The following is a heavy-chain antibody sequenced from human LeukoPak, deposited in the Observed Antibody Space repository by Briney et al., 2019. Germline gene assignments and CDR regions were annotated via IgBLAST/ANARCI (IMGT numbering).Heavy chain of an antibody. V-gene: IGHV3-30*18. Sequence: PGRSLRLSCAASGFTFSSYGMHWVRQAPGKGLEWVAVISYDGSNKYYADSVKGRFTISRDNSKNTLYLQMNSLRAEDTAVYYCAKERMLDLLDYWGQGTLVTVSS. J-gene: IGHJ4*02. CDR2: ISYDGSNK. D-gene: IGHD1-1*01. CDR3: AKERMLDLLDY. CDR1: GFTFSSYG.